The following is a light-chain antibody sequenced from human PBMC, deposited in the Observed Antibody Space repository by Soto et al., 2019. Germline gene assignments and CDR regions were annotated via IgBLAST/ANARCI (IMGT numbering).Light chain of an antibody. CDR1: SSDIGAYNF. CDR2: DVN. CDR3: TSWTTSTTMI. Sequence: QSFLTQPASVSGSPGQSITISCTGTSSDIGAYNFVSWYQQHPGKAPKLMLYDVNIRPSGVSNRFSGSKSGNTASLTISGLQAEDEADYYCTSWTTSTTMIFGGGTKLTVL. V-gene: IGLV2-14*03. J-gene: IGLJ2*01.